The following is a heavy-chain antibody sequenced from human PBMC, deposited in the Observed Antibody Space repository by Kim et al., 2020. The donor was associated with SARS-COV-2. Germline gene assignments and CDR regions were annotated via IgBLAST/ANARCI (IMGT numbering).Heavy chain of an antibody. V-gene: IGHV4-59*08. Sequence: KYNPDLKSLITRSVDTSKNQLSQKRSSVTAADAAVYYCARHAHFGDYFDYWGQGTLVTVSS. J-gene: IGHJ4*02. D-gene: IGHD4-17*01. CDR3: ARHAHFGDYFDY.